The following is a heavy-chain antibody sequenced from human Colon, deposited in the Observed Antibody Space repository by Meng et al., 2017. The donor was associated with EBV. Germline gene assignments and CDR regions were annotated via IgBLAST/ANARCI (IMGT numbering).Heavy chain of an antibody. V-gene: IGHV4-30-4*01. CDR2: IYYSGST. CDR3: ARDRGGLGAFDY. Sequence: VEVQEAGPGLVKPSQTLSLTCTVPGGSLSIGDYYWSWIRQPPGKGLEWIGYIYYSGSTYYNPSLKSRVTISVDTSKNQFSLKLSSVTAADTAVYYCARDRGGLGAFDYWGQGTLVTVSS. D-gene: IGHD5-12*01. J-gene: IGHJ4*02. CDR1: GGSLSIGDYY.